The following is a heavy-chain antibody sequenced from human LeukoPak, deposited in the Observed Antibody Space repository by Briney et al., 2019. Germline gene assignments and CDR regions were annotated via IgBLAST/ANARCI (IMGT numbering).Heavy chain of an antibody. CDR3: ARPLDSSGYFSLYTINHLDY. D-gene: IGHD3-22*01. Sequence: GASVKVSCKASGYTFTSHGICWVRQAPGQGLEWMGWISAYNGNTNYAQKFQGRVTMTTDTSTSTAYMELRSLRSDDTAVYYCARPLDSSGYFSLYTINHLDYWGQGTLVTVSS. J-gene: IGHJ4*02. V-gene: IGHV1-18*01. CDR1: GYTFTSHG. CDR2: ISAYNGNT.